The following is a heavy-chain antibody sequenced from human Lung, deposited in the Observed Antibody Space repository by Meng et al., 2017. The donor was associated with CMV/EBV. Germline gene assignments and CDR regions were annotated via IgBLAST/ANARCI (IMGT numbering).Heavy chain of an antibody. Sequence: SCAASGFTFNSYWMSWVRQAPGEGLEWVGNIKHDGSETHYLDSVKGRFTISRDNAKKSMYPQMNSLRVDDTAVYFCATGSGDYGAWGQGTLVTVSS. J-gene: IGHJ5*02. D-gene: IGHD3-10*01. CDR2: IKHDGSET. CDR1: GFTFNSYW. V-gene: IGHV3-7*01. CDR3: ATGSGDYGA.